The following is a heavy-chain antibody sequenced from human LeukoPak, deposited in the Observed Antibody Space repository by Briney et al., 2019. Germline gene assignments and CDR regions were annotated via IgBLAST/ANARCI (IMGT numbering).Heavy chain of an antibody. CDR2: INPNSGGT. CDR3: ARGSWITMIVVVITSDFDY. J-gene: IGHJ4*02. D-gene: IGHD3-22*01. CDR1: GYTFTGYY. V-gene: IGHV1-2*02. Sequence: ASVKVSCKASGYTFTGYYTHWVRQAPGQGLEWMGWINPNSGGTNYAQKFQGRVTMTRDTSISTAYMELSRLRSDDTAVYYCARGSWITMIVVVITSDFDYWGQGTLVTVSS.